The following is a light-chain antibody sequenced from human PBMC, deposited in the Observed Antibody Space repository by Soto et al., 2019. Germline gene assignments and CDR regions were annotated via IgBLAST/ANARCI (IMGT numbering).Light chain of an antibody. Sequence: EIVLTQSPGTLALSLGDGATLSCRASETVNRNYLAWYHQKPGQPPRLLIYGVSNRAPGVPDRFGGGGSGTEFTLTIVRLEPDDFGTYYCQQYIDSPRTFGQGTRVDVK. V-gene: IGKV3-20*01. J-gene: IGKJ1*01. CDR1: ETVNRNY. CDR3: QQYIDSPRT. CDR2: GVS.